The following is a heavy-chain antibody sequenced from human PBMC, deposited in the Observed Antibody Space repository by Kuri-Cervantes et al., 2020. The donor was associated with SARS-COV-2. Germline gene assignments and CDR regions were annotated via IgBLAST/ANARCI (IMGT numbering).Heavy chain of an antibody. D-gene: IGHD5-24*01. CDR3: VSRAVEGVDY. Sequence: SVKVSCKTSGGSFHIYSITWVRQAPGQGLEWMGGIIPTFVAPSYAQTFQGRVTITADDSTRTAYMELSSLRFEDTAIYYRVSRAVEGVDYWGQGTLVTVSS. V-gene: IGHV1-69*13. CDR1: GGSFHIYS. J-gene: IGHJ4*02. CDR2: IIPTFVAP.